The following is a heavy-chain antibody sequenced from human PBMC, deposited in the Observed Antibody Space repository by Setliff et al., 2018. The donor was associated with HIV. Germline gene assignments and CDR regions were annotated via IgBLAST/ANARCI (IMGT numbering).Heavy chain of an antibody. Sequence: KTSETLSLTCTVSGGSISSYYWSWIRQPPGKGLEWIGYIYTSGSTNYNPSLKSRVTISVDTSKNQFSLKLSSVTAADTAVYYCARREYSSSSGGAAFDIWGQGTMVTVSS. CDR1: GGSISSYY. J-gene: IGHJ3*02. CDR2: IYTSGST. CDR3: ARREYSSSSGGAAFDI. V-gene: IGHV4-4*09. D-gene: IGHD6-6*01.